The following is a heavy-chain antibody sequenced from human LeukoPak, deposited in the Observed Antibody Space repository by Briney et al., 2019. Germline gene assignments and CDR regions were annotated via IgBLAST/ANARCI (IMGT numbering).Heavy chain of an antibody. CDR3: ARDWEGSTRVYNF. D-gene: IGHD1-26*01. CDR1: GYTFTSYG. CDR2: ISAYNGNT. Sequence: ASVSDSFKTAGYTFTSYGINWVRQAPGQGVEGMGWISAYNGNTNYAQKVQGRVTMTTDTSTSTAYMELRSLRSDDTAVYYCARDWEGSTRVYNFWGQGTLVTVSS. J-gene: IGHJ4*02. V-gene: IGHV1-18*01.